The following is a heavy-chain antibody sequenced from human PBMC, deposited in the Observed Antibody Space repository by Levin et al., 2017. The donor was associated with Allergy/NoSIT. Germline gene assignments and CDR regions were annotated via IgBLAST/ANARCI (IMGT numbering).Heavy chain of an antibody. V-gene: IGHV3-15*01. CDR1: GFTVSEAW. Sequence: SCVVSGFTVSEAWMHWVRQAPGKGLEWVGRVKRTRNGGTTDFSASVKGRFTISRDDSKNMFYLQMNSLKTEDTAVYYCETDDFGGNWGQGTLVTVSS. CDR3: ETDDFGGN. D-gene: IGHD4-23*01. CDR2: VKRTRNGGTT. J-gene: IGHJ4*02.